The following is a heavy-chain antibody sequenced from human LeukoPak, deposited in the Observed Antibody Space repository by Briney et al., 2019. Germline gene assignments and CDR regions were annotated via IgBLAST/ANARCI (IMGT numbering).Heavy chain of an antibody. D-gene: IGHD3-9*01. CDR1: GFTFSSYS. Sequence: GGSLRLSCAASGFTFSSYSMNWVRQAPGKGLEWVSYISSSSSTIYNADSVKGRFTISRDNAKNSLYLQMNRLRDEDTAVYYCARVKEGTYDILTVDYWGQGTLVTVSS. J-gene: IGHJ4*02. CDR2: ISSSSSTI. CDR3: ARVKEGTYDILTVDY. V-gene: IGHV3-48*02.